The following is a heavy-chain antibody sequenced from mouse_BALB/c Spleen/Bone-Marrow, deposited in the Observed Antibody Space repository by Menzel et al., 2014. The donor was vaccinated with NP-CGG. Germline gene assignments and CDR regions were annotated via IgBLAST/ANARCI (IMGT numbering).Heavy chain of an antibody. V-gene: IGHV1-14*01. CDR2: INPYNDGS. CDR3: ARSGYRYGMDY. J-gene: IGHJ4*01. Sequence: VQLQQSGPELVKPGASVKMSCKASGYTFTSYVMHWVKQKPGQGLEWIGYINPYNDGSKYNEKFKGKATLNSDKSSSTAYMELSSLTSEDSAVYYCARSGYRYGMDYWGQGTSVTVS. D-gene: IGHD2-14*01. CDR1: GYTFTSYV.